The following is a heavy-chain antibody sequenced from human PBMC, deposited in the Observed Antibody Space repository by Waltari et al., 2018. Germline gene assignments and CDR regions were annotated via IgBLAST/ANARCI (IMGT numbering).Heavy chain of an antibody. CDR2: VYHSGCT. CDR3: ATLAEPSIVDV. D-gene: IGHD6-19*01. Sequence: QVQLQESGPGLVKPSETLSLTCTVSGYSISSGYYWGWIRQPPGKGLEWIGSVYHSGCTYYNPSLKSRVTISVGTSKNQFSLNLSSVTAADTAVYYCATLAEPSIVDVWGKGTTVTISS. CDR1: GYSISSGYY. J-gene: IGHJ6*04. V-gene: IGHV4-38-2*02.